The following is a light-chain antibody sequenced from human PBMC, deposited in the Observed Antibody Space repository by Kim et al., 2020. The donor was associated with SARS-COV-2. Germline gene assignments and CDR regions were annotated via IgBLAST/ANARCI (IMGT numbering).Light chain of an antibody. Sequence: VTIGGTGISSHIGTRYDVHRYQPLPRTAPKLLIYANTNRPSGVPDRFSASKSGTSASLVITGLQAEDETDYYSQSYDSSLSGYVFGTGTKGTVL. CDR3: QSYDSSLSGYV. V-gene: IGLV1-40*01. J-gene: IGLJ1*01. CDR2: ANT. CDR1: SSHIGTRYD.